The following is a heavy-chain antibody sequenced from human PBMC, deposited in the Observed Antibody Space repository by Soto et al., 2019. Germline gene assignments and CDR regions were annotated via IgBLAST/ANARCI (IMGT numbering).Heavy chain of an antibody. CDR1: GGSISNFY. D-gene: IGHD3-10*01. Sequence: SETLSLTCTVSGGSISNFYWSWIRKTAGKGLEWMGRVYATGTTDYNPSLRSRVAMSVDISRKTFSLRLTSVTAADTGMYYCVRDGSKTLRDWFDPWGQGKLVTVSS. CDR2: VYATGTT. J-gene: IGHJ5*02. V-gene: IGHV4-4*07. CDR3: VRDGSKTLRDWFDP.